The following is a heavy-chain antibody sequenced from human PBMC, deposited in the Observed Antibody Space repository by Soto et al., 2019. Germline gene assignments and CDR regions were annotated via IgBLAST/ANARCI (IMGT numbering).Heavy chain of an antibody. V-gene: IGHV1-18*01. J-gene: IGHJ4*02. Sequence: SGYTFASYAISWMRQAPGQGLEWMGWISAYNGNTNYAQKLQGRVTMTTNTSTSTAYMELRSLRSDDTAGYYCARDPPPPDYWGQGTLVTVSS. CDR2: ISAYNGNT. CDR3: ARDPPPPDY. CDR1: GYTFASYA.